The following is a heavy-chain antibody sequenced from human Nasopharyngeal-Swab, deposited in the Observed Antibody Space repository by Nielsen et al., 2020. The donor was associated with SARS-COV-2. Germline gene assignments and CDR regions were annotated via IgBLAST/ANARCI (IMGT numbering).Heavy chain of an antibody. CDR1: GGTFIRYA. Sequence: SVTVSCKASGGTFIRYAISWVRQAPGQGLEWMGGIIPIFGTANYAQKFQGRVTITADESTSTAYMELSSLRSEDTAVYYCAIMTTVTSYLFYYYYYMDVWGKGTTVTVSS. V-gene: IGHV1-69*13. D-gene: IGHD4-11*01. CDR3: AIMTTVTSYLFYYYYYMDV. CDR2: IIPIFGTA. J-gene: IGHJ6*03.